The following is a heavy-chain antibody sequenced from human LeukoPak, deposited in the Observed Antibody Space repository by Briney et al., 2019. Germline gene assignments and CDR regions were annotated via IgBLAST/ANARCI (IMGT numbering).Heavy chain of an antibody. CDR1: GGSFSGYS. CDR3: ARGKEESVLQKCFLHWFDP. D-gene: IGHD4-11*01. J-gene: IGHJ5*02. V-gene: IGHV4-34*01. Sequence: PSETLSLTRAVYGGSFSGYSWSWIRQPPGKGLEWIGEINHSGSTNYNPSLKSRVTLSVDTSKNQFSLKLSSVTAADTAVYYCARGKEESVLQKCFLHWFDPWGQGTLVTVSS. CDR2: INHSGST.